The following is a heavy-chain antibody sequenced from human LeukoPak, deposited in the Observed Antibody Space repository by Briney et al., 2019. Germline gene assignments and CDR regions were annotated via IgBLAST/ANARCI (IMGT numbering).Heavy chain of an antibody. Sequence: SVKVSCKASGGTFNSYAISWVRQAPGQGLEWMGRIIPIAGIANYTQKFQGRVTINADKSTSTAYMELISLTSEDTAVYYCARDLPVGTDFWSGYYDYWGQGTLVTVSS. CDR3: ARDLPVGTDFWSGYYDY. J-gene: IGHJ4*02. CDR1: GGTFNSYA. V-gene: IGHV1-69*04. D-gene: IGHD3-3*01. CDR2: IIPIAGIA.